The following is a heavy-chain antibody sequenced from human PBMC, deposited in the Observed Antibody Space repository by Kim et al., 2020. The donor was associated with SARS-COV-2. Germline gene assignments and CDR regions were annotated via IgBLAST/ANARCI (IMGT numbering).Heavy chain of an antibody. CDR2: ISYDGSNK. CDR1: GFTFSSYG. V-gene: IGHV3-33*05. Sequence: GGSLRLSCAASGFTFSSYGMHWVRQAPGKGLEWVAVISYDGSNKYYADSVKGRFTISRDNSKNTLYLQMNSLRAEDTAVYYCARDLEEDVLRYFDWSLGGQRTRVTVSS. CDR3: ARDLEEDVLRYFDWSL. D-gene: IGHD3-9*01. J-gene: IGHJ4*02.